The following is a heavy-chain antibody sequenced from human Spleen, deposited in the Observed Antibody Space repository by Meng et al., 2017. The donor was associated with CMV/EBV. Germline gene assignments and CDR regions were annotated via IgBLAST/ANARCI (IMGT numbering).Heavy chain of an antibody. CDR3: ARDLTPPDIVRTPAASPSYYYYGMDV. J-gene: IGHJ6*02. CDR2: VWYDGSNE. D-gene: IGHD2-2*01. Sequence: GGPLRLSCAASGFTFSSYAMHWVRQAPGKGLEWVAVVWYDGSNEYYADSVKGRFTISRDNAKNSLFLQMNSLRAEDTALYYCARDLTPPDIVRTPAASPSYYYYGMDVWGQGTTVTVSS. CDR1: GFTFSSYA. V-gene: IGHV3-33*01.